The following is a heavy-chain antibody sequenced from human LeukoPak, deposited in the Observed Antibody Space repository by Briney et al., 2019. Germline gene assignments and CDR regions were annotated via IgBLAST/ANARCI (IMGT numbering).Heavy chain of an antibody. V-gene: IGHV3-23*01. CDR3: AKGPTAHDAFDI. CDR1: GFTFSSYA. J-gene: IGHJ3*02. CDR2: ISGSGGST. Sequence: GGSLRLSCAASGFTFSSYAMSWVRRAPGKGLEWVSAISGSGGSTYYADSVKGRFTISRDNSKNTLYLQMNSLRAEDTAVYYCAKGPTAHDAFDIWGQGTMVTVSS. D-gene: IGHD4-17*01.